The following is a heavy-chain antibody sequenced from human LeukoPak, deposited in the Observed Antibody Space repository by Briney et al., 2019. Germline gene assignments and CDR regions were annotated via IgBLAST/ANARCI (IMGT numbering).Heavy chain of an antibody. Sequence: GGSLRLSCAASGFTFSRYSMNWVRQAPGKGLEWVSYISSSGSTIYYADSVKGRFTISRDNAKNSLYLQMNSLRAEDTAVYYCARHIAVAGIGAFDIWGQGTMVTVSS. V-gene: IGHV3-48*04. CDR3: ARHIAVAGIGAFDI. CDR2: ISSSGSTI. J-gene: IGHJ3*02. CDR1: GFTFSRYS. D-gene: IGHD6-19*01.